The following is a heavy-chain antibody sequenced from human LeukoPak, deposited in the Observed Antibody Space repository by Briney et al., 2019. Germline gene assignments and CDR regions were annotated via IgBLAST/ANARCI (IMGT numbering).Heavy chain of an antibody. CDR2: IKQDGSEK. J-gene: IGHJ4*02. D-gene: IGHD1-26*01. CDR1: GFTFSSYW. CDR3: AVGAGSLI. V-gene: IGHV3-7*01. Sequence: GGPLRLSCAASGFTFSSYWMSWARQAPGKGLEWVANIKQDGSEKYYVDSVKGRFTIPRDNAKNSLYLQMNSLRAEDTAVYYCAVGAGSLIWGQGTLVTVSS.